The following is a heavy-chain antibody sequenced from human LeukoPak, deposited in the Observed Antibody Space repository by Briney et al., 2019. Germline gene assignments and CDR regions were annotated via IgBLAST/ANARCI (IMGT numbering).Heavy chain of an antibody. CDR2: IRSKANSYAT. Sequence: GGSLRLSCAASGFTFSGSAMHWVRQASGKGLEWVGRIRSKANSYATAYAASVKGRFTISRDDSKNTAYLQMNSLKTEDTAVYYCTRLYYDILTGRRYYYYMDVWGKGTTVTVSS. CDR3: TRLYYDILTGRRYYYYMDV. V-gene: IGHV3-73*01. D-gene: IGHD3-9*01. CDR1: GFTFSGSA. J-gene: IGHJ6*03.